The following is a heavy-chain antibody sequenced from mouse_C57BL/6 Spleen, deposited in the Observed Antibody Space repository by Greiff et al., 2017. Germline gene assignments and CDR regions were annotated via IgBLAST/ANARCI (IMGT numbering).Heavy chain of an antibody. D-gene: IGHD1-3*01. CDR2: ISDGGSYT. CDR1: GFTFSSYA. Sequence: EVKLVESGGGLVKPGGSLKLSCAASGFTFSSYAMSWVRQTPEKRLEWVATISDGGSYTYYPDNVKGRFTISRDNAKNNLYLQMSHLKSEDTAMYYCARGRIAHWYFDVWGTGTTVTVSS. J-gene: IGHJ1*03. CDR3: ARGRIAHWYFDV. V-gene: IGHV5-4*03.